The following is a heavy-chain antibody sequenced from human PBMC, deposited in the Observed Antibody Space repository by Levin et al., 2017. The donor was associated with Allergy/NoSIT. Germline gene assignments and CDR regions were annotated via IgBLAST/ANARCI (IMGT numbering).Heavy chain of an antibody. V-gene: IGHV4-59*01. Sequence: SETLSLTCTVSGGSISSYYWSWIRQPPGKGLEWIGYIYYSGSTNYNPSLKSRVTISVDTSKNKFSLKLSSVTAADTAVYYCARGRRYYYGSGTFDYWGQGTLVTVSS. D-gene: IGHD3-10*01. CDR1: GGSISSYY. CDR2: IYYSGST. CDR3: ARGRRYYYGSGTFDY. J-gene: IGHJ4*02.